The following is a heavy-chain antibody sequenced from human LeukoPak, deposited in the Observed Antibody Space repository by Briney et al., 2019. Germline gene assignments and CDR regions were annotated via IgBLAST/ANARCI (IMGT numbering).Heavy chain of an antibody. CDR2: ISHDGSNK. CDR3: AKDTPSPNSGYYHY. V-gene: IGHV3-30*18. CDR1: GFTFSSSG. J-gene: IGHJ4*02. D-gene: IGHD2/OR15-2a*01. Sequence: PGGSLRLSCAASGFTFSSSGMHWVRQAPGKGLEWVSTISHDGSNKYYGDSVKGRFTISRDNSKNTLYVQMNGLRAEDTAVYFCAKDTPSPNSGYYHYWGQGTPVTVSS.